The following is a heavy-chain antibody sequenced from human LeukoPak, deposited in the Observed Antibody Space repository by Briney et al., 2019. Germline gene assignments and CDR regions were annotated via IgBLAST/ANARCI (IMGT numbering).Heavy chain of an antibody. Sequence: ASVKVSFKCCVYIFTSYGTSWVRQAPGQGLEWMGWISAYNGNANYAQKLQGRVTMTTATSTSTAYMELRSLRSDDTAVYYCAIDYDFWSGALPLAYWAQGPLVTVSS. CDR3: AIDYDFWSGALPLAY. CDR2: ISAYNGNA. V-gene: IGHV1-18*01. D-gene: IGHD3-3*01. J-gene: IGHJ4*02. CDR1: VYIFTSYG.